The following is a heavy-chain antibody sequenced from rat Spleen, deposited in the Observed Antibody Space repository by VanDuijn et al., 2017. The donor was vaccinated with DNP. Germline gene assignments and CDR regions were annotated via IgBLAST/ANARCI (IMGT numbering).Heavy chain of an antibody. D-gene: IGHD1-12*02. CDR2: MWTGGSK. V-gene: IGHV2S63*01. CDR1: GFSLTDYS. CDR3: TRDDPPMGD. Sequence: EVQLKESGPGLVQPSQTLSLTCTVSGFSLTDYSVYWVRQTPGKGLEWMGVMWTGGSKAYNSALKSRLSISRDTSKNQVFLKMNSLQTDDTAIYYCTRDDPPMGDWGQGVMVTVSS. J-gene: IGHJ2*01.